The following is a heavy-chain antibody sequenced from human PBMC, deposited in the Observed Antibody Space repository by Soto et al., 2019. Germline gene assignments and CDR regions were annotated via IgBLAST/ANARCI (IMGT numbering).Heavy chain of an antibody. V-gene: IGHV3-33*01. J-gene: IGHJ6*02. CDR3: ARDMIVVVPAANGIPSIAAAGYYYYGMDV. D-gene: IGHD2-2*01. CDR1: GFTFSSYG. Sequence: PGGSLRLSCAASGFTFSSYGMHWVRQAPGKGLEWVAVIWYDGSNKYYADSVKGRFTISRDNSKNTLYLQMNSLRAEDTAVYYCARDMIVVVPAANGIPSIAAAGYYYYGMDVWGQGTTVTVSS. CDR2: IWYDGSNK.